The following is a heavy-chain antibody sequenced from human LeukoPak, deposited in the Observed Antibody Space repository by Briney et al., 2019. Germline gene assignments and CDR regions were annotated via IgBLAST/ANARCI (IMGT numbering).Heavy chain of an antibody. CDR2: INPNSGGT. J-gene: IGHJ5*02. CDR1: GYTFTGYY. V-gene: IGHV1-2*02. Sequence: ASVKVPCKASGYTFTGYYMHWVRQAPGQGLEWMGWINPNSGGTNYAQKFQGRVTMTRDTSISTAYMELSRLRSDDTAVYYCARDQIAVAGTGSSTEFDPWGQGTLVTVSS. CDR3: ARDQIAVAGTGSSTEFDP. D-gene: IGHD6-19*01.